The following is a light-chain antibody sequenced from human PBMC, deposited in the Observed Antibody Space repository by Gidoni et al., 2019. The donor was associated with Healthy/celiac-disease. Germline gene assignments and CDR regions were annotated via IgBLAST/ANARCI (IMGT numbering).Light chain of an antibody. CDR1: SSNIGAGYD. CDR2: GNS. CDR3: QSYDSSLSGSLVV. Sequence: QSVLTQPPSVSGAPGQRVTISCTGSSSNIGAGYDVHWYQQLPGTAPKLLIYGNSNRPSGVPDRFSGSKSGTSASLAITGLQAEEEADYYCQSYDSSLSGSLVVFGGGTKLTVL. V-gene: IGLV1-40*01. J-gene: IGLJ2*01.